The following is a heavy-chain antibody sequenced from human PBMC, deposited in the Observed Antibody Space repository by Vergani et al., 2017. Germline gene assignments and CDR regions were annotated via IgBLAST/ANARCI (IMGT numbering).Heavy chain of an antibody. CDR1: GYSFTNYW. D-gene: IGHD3-22*01. Sequence: EVQLVQSGAEVKKPGESLKISCQISGYSFTNYWIGWVRQMPGKGLEWMGIIHPADSDTRYSTYFQGQVTISVDKSISTAYLQRSSLRASDSAMYYCARLYGRDSSGSKYFDYWVQGTLVTVSS. V-gene: IGHV5-51*01. CDR2: IHPADSDT. J-gene: IGHJ4*02. CDR3: ARLYGRDSSGSKYFDY.